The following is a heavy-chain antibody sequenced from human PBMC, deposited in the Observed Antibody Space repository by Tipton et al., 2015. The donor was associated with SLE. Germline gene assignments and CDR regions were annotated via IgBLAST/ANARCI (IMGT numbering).Heavy chain of an antibody. CDR1: GFTFSNNW. CDR3: ARLVVPAAGYYYNYGMDV. CDR2: IREDGSEK. J-gene: IGHJ6*02. D-gene: IGHD2-2*01. V-gene: IGHV3-7*01. Sequence: AVSGFTFSNNWMAWVRQAPGKGLEWVAHIREDGSEKFYVDSVRGRLAISRDNAKNSLYLHMNSLRAEDTAVYYCARLVVPAAGYYYNYGMDVWGQGTTVTVSS.